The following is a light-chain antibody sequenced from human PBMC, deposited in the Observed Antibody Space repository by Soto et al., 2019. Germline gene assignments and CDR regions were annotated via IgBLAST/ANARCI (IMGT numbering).Light chain of an antibody. CDR2: GAS. CDR1: QSVSSSY. CDR3: RQYGSSPFT. Sequence: EIVLTQSPGTLSLSPGERATLSCRASQSVSSSYLAWYQQKPGQAPRLLIYGASSRATGIPDRFSGSGSGTDFTLTISRLEPEYFAVYYCRQYGSSPFTFGPGTEVDIK. V-gene: IGKV3-20*01. J-gene: IGKJ3*01.